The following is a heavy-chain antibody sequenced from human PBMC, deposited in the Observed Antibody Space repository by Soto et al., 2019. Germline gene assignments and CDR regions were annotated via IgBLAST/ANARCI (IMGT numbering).Heavy chain of an antibody. D-gene: IGHD1-26*01. J-gene: IGHJ6*02. CDR3: ARAPGSFPPYYYGMDV. V-gene: IGHV4-59*01. CDR2: IYYSGST. Sequence: PSETLSLTCTVSGGSISSYYWSWIRQPPGKGLEWIGYIYYSGSTNYNPSLKSRVTISVDTSKNQLSLKLSSVTAADTAVYYCARAPGSFPPYYYGMDVWGQGTTVTVSS. CDR1: GGSISSYY.